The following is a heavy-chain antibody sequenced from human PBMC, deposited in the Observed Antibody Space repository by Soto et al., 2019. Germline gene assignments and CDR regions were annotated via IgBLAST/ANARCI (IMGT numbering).Heavy chain of an antibody. V-gene: IGHV3-33*01. Sequence: SGGSLRLSCAASGFTFSSYGMHWVRQAPGKGLEWVAVIWYDGSNKYYADSVKGRFTISRDNSKNTLYLQMNSLRAEDTAVYYCARGYTPGLVSVWFDPWGQGTLVTVSS. CDR2: IWYDGSNK. CDR3: ARGYTPGLVSVWFDP. J-gene: IGHJ5*02. CDR1: GFTFSSYG. D-gene: IGHD6-19*01.